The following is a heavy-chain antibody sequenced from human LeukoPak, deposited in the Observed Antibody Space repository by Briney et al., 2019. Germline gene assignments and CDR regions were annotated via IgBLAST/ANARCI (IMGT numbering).Heavy chain of an antibody. CDR3: ATVGHSYGPGSFDY. Sequence: ASVKVSCKVSEDTLTELSMHWVRQAPGKGLEWMGGFDPEDGETIYAQKFQGRVTMTEDTSTDTAYMELSSLRSEDTAVYYCATVGHSYGPGSFDYWGQGTLVTVSS. D-gene: IGHD5-18*01. CDR2: FDPEDGET. V-gene: IGHV1-24*01. J-gene: IGHJ4*02. CDR1: EDTLTELS.